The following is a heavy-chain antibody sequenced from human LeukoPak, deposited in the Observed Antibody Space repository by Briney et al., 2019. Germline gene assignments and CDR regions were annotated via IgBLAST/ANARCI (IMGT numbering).Heavy chain of an antibody. D-gene: IGHD5-24*01. CDR1: GVSISSYY. J-gene: IGHJ4*02. CDR2: IYTSGST. Sequence: SETLSLTCTVSGVSISSYYWSWIRQPAGKGLEWIGRIYTSGSTNYNPSLKSRVTISVDTSKNQFSLKLSSVTAADTAVYYCARESKSGRDGYNFGDKYFDYWGQGTLVTVSS. CDR3: ARESKSGRDGYNFGDKYFDY. V-gene: IGHV4-4*07.